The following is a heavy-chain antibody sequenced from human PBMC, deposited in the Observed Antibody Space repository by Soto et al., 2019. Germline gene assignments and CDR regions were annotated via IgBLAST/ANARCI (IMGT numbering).Heavy chain of an antibody. Sequence: QVQLQESGPGLVKPSETLSLTCTVSGGSVSSGSYYWSWIRQPPGKGLEWIGYIYYSGSTNYNPSLQSRVTISVDTSKNQFSLKLSSVTAADTAVYYCAREGGYGDGGHYFDYWGQGTLVTVSS. D-gene: IGHD4-17*01. V-gene: IGHV4-61*01. CDR1: GGSVSSGSYY. CDR2: IYYSGST. CDR3: AREGGYGDGGHYFDY. J-gene: IGHJ4*02.